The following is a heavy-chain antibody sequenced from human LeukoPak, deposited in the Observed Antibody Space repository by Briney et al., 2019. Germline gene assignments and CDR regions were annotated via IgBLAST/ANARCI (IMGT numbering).Heavy chain of an antibody. CDR2: ISWNSGSI. CDR1: GFTFDDYA. J-gene: IGHJ4*02. Sequence: GGSLRLSCAASGFTFDDYAMHWVRQAPGKGLEWVSGISWNSGSIGYADSVKGRFTISRDNAKNSLCLQMNSLRAEDTALYYCAKDLQYYYDSSGYYGPSFDYWGQGTLVTVSS. CDR3: AKDLQYYYDSSGYYGPSFDY. V-gene: IGHV3-9*01. D-gene: IGHD3-22*01.